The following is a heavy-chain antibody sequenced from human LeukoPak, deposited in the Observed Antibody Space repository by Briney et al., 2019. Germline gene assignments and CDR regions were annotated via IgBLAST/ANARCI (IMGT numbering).Heavy chain of an antibody. CDR2: LIPIFGTA. J-gene: IGHJ5*02. CDR1: RGTFSNYA. D-gene: IGHD2-2*01. Sequence: SVKVSCKASRGTFSNYAISWVRQAPGQGLEWMGGLIPIFGTANYAQKFQGRVTITADESTSTAYMELSSLRSEDTAVYYCARDTRHRYCSSTICYRGWLDPWGQGTLVTVSS. V-gene: IGHV1-69*13. CDR3: ARDTRHRYCSSTICYRGWLDP.